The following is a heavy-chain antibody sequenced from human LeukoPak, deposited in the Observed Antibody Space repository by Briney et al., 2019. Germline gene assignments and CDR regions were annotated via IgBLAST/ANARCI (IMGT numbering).Heavy chain of an antibody. J-gene: IGHJ4*02. Sequence: SETLSLTCTVSGGSISSSGYYWDWIRQPPGKGLEWIGDIYYGGSTYYNPSLKSRVTISVDTSKNQFSLKLSSVTAADTAVYYCARVRDAYNSIDFDYWGQGTLVTVSS. CDR3: ARVRDAYNSIDFDY. V-gene: IGHV4-39*07. CDR2: IYYGGST. D-gene: IGHD5-24*01. CDR1: GGSISSSGYY.